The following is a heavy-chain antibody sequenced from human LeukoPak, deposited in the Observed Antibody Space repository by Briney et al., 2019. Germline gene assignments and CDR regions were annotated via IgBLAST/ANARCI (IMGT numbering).Heavy chain of an antibody. CDR1: GFIFSSYA. Sequence: GGSLRLSCAASGFIFSSYAMSWVRQAPGKGLEWVSAISGSGGSTYYADSVKGRFTISRDNSKNTLYLQMNSLRAEDTAVYYCAKDSIAVAGTRVNAFDIWGQGTMVTVSS. J-gene: IGHJ3*02. V-gene: IGHV3-23*01. CDR2: ISGSGGST. D-gene: IGHD6-19*01. CDR3: AKDSIAVAGTRVNAFDI.